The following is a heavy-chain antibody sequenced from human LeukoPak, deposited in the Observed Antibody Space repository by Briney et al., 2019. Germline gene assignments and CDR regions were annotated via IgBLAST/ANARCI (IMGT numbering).Heavy chain of an antibody. J-gene: IGHJ6*03. Sequence: PSETLSLTCAVYGGSFSGYYWSWIRQPPRKGLEWLGEINHSGSTNYNPSLKSRVTISVDTSKNQFSLKLSSVTAADTAVYYCARGLPLITIPRFGRGYMDVWGKGTTVTVSS. V-gene: IGHV4-34*01. D-gene: IGHD3-10*01. CDR3: ARGLPLITIPRFGRGYMDV. CDR2: INHSGST. CDR1: GGSFSGYY.